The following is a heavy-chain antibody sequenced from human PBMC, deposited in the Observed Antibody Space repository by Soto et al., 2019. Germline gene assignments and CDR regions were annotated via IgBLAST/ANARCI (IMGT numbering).Heavy chain of an antibody. CDR1: GGSISRYY. Sequence: SETLSLTCTVSGGSISRYYWSWIRQPPGRGLEWIGSISYSGSTYNNPSLKSRVTISVDTSRNKFSLRLNSVTAADTAFYYCARQSNGLCSGGSCRDYWGQGSLVTVSS. J-gene: IGHJ4*02. D-gene: IGHD2-15*01. CDR3: ARQSNGLCSGGSCRDY. CDR2: ISYSGST. V-gene: IGHV4-59*05.